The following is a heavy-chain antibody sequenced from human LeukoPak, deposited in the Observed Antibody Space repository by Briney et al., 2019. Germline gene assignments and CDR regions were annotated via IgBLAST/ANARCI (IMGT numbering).Heavy chain of an antibody. CDR1: GFTFSSYA. Sequence: PGGSLRLSCAASGFTFSSYAMHWVRQAPGKGLEWVAVISYDGSNKYYAGSVKGRFTISRDNSKNTLYLQMNSLRAEDTAVYYCASDSPHYGMDVWGQGTTVTVSS. CDR2: ISYDGSNK. V-gene: IGHV3-30-3*01. CDR3: ASDSPHYGMDV. J-gene: IGHJ6*02.